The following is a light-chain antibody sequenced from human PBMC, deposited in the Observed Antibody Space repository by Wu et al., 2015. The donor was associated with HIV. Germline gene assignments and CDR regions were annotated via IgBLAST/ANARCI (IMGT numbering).Light chain of an antibody. J-gene: IGKJ1*01. CDR3: HHDDNFLWT. CDR1: QSISNW. Sequence: DIQLTQSPSTLSASVGDRVTITCRASQSISNWLAWYQQKEGKAPKLLIYQASTLQSGAPSRFSGSGSGTEFTLTISSLQTEDFAVYYCHHDDNFLWTFGQGTKVETK. V-gene: IGKV1-5*03. CDR2: QAS.